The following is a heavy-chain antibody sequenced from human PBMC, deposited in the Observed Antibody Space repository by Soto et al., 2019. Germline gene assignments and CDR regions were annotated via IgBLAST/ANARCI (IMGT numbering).Heavy chain of an antibody. CDR2: ISAYNGDT. D-gene: IGHD3-9*01. V-gene: IGHV1-18*01. J-gene: IGHJ6*02. CDR3: ATTTGYSYYYYGMGV. CDR1: GYHLTSYG. Sequence: QVQLVQSGAEVKKPGASVKVSCKASGYHLTSYGISWVRQAPGQGLEWMGWISAYNGDTNYAQKFQGRGTLTTDTSTSTAYMELRSLRSDDTAVYYCATTTGYSYYYYGMGVWSQGTTVTVSS.